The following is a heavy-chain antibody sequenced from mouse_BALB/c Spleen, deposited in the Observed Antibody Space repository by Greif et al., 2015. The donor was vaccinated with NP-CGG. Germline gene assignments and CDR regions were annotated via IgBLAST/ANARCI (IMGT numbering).Heavy chain of an antibody. J-gene: IGHJ3*01. CDR2: ISNLAYSI. CDR1: GFTFSDYG. CDR3: ARDGPPNYGYDS. D-gene: IGHD2-2*01. Sequence: EVMLVESGGGLVQPGGSRKLSCAASGFTFSDYGMAWVRQAPGKGPEWVAFISNLAYSIYYADTVTGRFTISRENAKNTLYLEMSSLRSEDTAMYYCARDGPPNYGYDSWGQGTLVTVSA. V-gene: IGHV5-15*02.